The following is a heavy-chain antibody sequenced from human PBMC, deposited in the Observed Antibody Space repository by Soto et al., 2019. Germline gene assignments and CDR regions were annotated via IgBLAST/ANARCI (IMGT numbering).Heavy chain of an antibody. Sequence: SESLSLTCIVYVGSFSGYGWNWIRQSPGQGLEWIGEINHSGTTKYNPSLESRINLSVDTSKKQFSLKMFSVTAADTAIYYCARGWRFDPWGQGTQVTVSS. V-gene: IGHV4-34*01. CDR2: INHSGTT. CDR3: ARGWRFDP. J-gene: IGHJ5*02. CDR1: VGSFSGYG.